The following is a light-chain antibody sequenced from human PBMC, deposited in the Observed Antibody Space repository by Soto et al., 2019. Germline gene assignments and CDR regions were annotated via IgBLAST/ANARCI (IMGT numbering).Light chain of an antibody. CDR3: QQSYATVRT. J-gene: IGKJ4*01. CDR2: AAS. CDR1: QGISTF. Sequence: DIPMTQSPSSLSTSVGDRVTITCRASQGISTFLNWYQQKPGKAPRLLIYAASRLQSGVPGRFSGSGAETDFTLTITSLQPEDFGIDYCQQSYATVRTFGGGTKVE. V-gene: IGKV1-39*01.